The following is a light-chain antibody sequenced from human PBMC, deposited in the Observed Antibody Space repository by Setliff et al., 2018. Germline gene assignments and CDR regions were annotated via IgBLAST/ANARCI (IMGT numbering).Light chain of an antibody. CDR1: SSDVGGYNY. CDR3: AAWDDSLNGPYV. CDR2: DVS. V-gene: IGLV2-11*01. Sequence: QSVLTQPRSVSGSPGQSVTISCTGTSSDVGGYNYVSWYQQHPGKAPKLMIYDVSKRPPGVPDRFSGSKSGTSASLAISGLQSEDEADYYCAAWDDSLNGPYVFGTGTKVTVL. J-gene: IGLJ1*01.